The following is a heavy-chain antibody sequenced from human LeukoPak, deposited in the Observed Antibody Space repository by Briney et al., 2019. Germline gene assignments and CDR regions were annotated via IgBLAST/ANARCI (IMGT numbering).Heavy chain of an antibody. Sequence: SETLSLTCAVCGGSFSGYYWSWIRQPPGKGLEWIGEINHSGSTNYNPSLKSRVTISVDTSKNQFSLKLSSVTAADTAVYYCARGLDYGDCLDYWGQGTLVTVSS. D-gene: IGHD4-17*01. V-gene: IGHV4-34*01. J-gene: IGHJ4*02. CDR3: ARGLDYGDCLDY. CDR2: INHSGST. CDR1: GGSFSGYY.